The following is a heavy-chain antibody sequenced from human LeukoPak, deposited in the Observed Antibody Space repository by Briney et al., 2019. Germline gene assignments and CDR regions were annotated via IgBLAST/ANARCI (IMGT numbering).Heavy chain of an antibody. CDR1: GGSFSGYY. J-gene: IGHJ3*02. V-gene: IGHV4-34*01. Sequence: PSETLSLTCAVYGGSFSGYYWSWIRQPPGKGLEWIGEINHSGSTNYNPSIKSRVTISVDTSKNQFSLKLSSVTAADTAVYYCDSGYDIWGQGTMVTVSS. CDR2: INHSGST. CDR3: DSGYDI.